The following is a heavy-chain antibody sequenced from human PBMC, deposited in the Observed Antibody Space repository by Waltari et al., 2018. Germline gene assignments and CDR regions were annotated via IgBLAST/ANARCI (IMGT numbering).Heavy chain of an antibody. CDR1: GDSFSIGAYY. D-gene: IGHD1-1*01. CDR3: ARVSTARPRLPDC. V-gene: IGHV4-61*08. CDR2: LSDIGTT. Sequence: QVQLQESGPGLVKPSETLSLTCTVSGDSFSIGAYYWTWFRQSPGKGLEGVGHLSDIGTTRYNPSLMSRVIISPDTSKSQFSLRLNSVTAADAAVYYCARVSTARPRLPDCWGQGALVTVSS. J-gene: IGHJ4*02.